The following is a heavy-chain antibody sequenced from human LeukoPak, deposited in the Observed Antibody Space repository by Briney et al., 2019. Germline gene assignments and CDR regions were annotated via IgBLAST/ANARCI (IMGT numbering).Heavy chain of an antibody. D-gene: IGHD2-15*01. CDR3: ARRNRYCNGGSCAHHHDS. CDR1: GGSISSYY. V-gene: IGHV4-4*07. J-gene: IGHJ4*02. CDR2: IYTSGST. Sequence: SETLSLTCTVSGGSISSYYWSWIRQPAGKGLEWIGRIYTSGSTNYNPSLKSRVTMSVDTSKNQFSLKLSSVTAADTAVYYCARRNRYCNGGSCAHHHDSWGQGTLVIVSS.